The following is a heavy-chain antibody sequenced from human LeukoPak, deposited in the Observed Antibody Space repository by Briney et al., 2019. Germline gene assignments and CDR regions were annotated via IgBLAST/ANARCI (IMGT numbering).Heavy chain of an antibody. D-gene: IGHD3-3*01. J-gene: IGHJ4*02. Sequence: SVNVSCKASGGTFSSYAISLVRQAPGQRLEWKGRIIPIFGTANYAQKLQGRVTITTDEYASTAYMQLSSLRSEDTAVYYCARESGPYDSGDYWGQGTLVTVSS. CDR3: ARESGPYDSGDY. V-gene: IGHV1-69*05. CDR2: IIPIFGTA. CDR1: GGTFSSYA.